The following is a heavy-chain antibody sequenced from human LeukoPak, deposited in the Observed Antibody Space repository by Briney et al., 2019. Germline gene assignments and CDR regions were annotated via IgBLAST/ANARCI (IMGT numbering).Heavy chain of an antibody. J-gene: IGHJ4*02. CDR1: GGSISGNY. CDR2: IHTSGRT. Sequence: PSETLSLTCTVSGGSISGNYWSWIRQPPGRGLEWIGYIHTSGRTHYNPSLRSRVTISIDTSKNQFSLELRSVTAADTAVYYCARGFCSNTRCYKEMATILPDYWGQGTRVTVSS. CDR3: ARGFCSNTRCYKEMATILPDY. D-gene: IGHD2-2*02. V-gene: IGHV4-59*01.